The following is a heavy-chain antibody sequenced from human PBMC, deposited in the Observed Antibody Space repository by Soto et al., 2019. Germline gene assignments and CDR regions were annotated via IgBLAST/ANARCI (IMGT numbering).Heavy chain of an antibody. D-gene: IGHD3-3*01. CDR3: AKPYVFWSVYYYYYYRDV. CDR2: ISYDGSNK. V-gene: IGHV3-30*18. J-gene: IGHJ6*03. Sequence: GGSLRLCCAASGFTFSSYGMHWVRQAPGKGLEWVAVISYDGSNKYYADSVKGRFTISRDNSKNTLYLQMNSLRAEDTAVYYCAKPYVFWSVYYYYYYRDVWGKGTTVTVSS. CDR1: GFTFSSYG.